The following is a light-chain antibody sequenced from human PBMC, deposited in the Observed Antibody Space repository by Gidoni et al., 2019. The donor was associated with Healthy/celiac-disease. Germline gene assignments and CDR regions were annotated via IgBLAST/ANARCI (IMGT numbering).Light chain of an antibody. CDR3: QQRSNWPGDLLT. V-gene: IGKV3-11*01. Sequence: ELVLTQSPAPLSLSPGERATLSCRASQRVSSYLAWYQQKPGQAPRLLIYDASNRATGLPARFSGSGSGTDVTLTISSIEPEEFAVDYCQQRSNWPGDLLTFXGXTKVEIK. J-gene: IGKJ4*01. CDR1: QRVSSY. CDR2: DAS.